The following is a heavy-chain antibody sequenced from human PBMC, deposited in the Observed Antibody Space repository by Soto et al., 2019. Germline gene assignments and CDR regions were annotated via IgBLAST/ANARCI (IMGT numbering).Heavy chain of an antibody. CDR2: MHDSGTT. Sequence: QAQLQESGPGLVRPSQTLSLSCSVSGASVPRGVYYWNWFGQPQGPGLEWLGYMHDSGTTSYNPSLKSRVTISRDTSKNQFSLKLTSVSAADTAVYFCARGGLYDLWSGLFDWGQGIRVTVSS. J-gene: IGHJ4*02. V-gene: IGHV4-30-4*01. CDR3: ARGGLYDLWSGLFD. CDR1: GASVPRGVYY. D-gene: IGHD3-3*01.